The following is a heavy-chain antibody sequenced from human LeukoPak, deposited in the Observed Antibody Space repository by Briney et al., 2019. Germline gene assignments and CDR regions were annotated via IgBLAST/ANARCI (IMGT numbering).Heavy chain of an antibody. CDR3: ATTRRAAAGLDY. CDR2: ISGSGGST. D-gene: IGHD6-13*01. J-gene: IGHJ4*02. CDR1: GFTFSSYA. Sequence: PGGSLRLSCAASGFTFSSYAMSWVRQAPGKGLEWVSAISGSGGSTYYADSVKGRFTISRDNSKNTLYLQMNSLRAEDTAVYYYATTRRAAAGLDYWGQGTLVTVSS. V-gene: IGHV3-23*01.